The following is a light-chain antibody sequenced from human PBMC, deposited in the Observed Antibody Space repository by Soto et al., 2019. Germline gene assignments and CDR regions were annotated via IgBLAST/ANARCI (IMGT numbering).Light chain of an antibody. CDR3: QQYDSLPLT. V-gene: IGKV1-33*01. CDR2: DAS. Sequence: DLQMPQSPSSLSASVGDRVTITCRAGRDIKNYLNWYQQKAGKVPKLLIYDASNLETGVPSRFSGSGSGTDFSFTISSLQPEDIATYYCQQYDSLPLTFGGGTKVEIK. CDR1: RDIKNY. J-gene: IGKJ4*01.